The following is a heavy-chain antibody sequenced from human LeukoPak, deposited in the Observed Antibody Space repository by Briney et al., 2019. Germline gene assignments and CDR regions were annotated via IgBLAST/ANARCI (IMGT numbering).Heavy chain of an antibody. Sequence: GASVKVSCKVSGYTLSELSMHWVRQAPGKGLEWMGGFDPEDGETIYAQKFQDRVTMTEDTSTDTAYMELSSLRSEDTAVYYCATRHPHYGDYVEDYWGQGTVVTVSS. CDR1: GYTLSELS. CDR3: ATRHPHYGDYVEDY. CDR2: FDPEDGET. V-gene: IGHV1-24*01. J-gene: IGHJ4*02. D-gene: IGHD4-17*01.